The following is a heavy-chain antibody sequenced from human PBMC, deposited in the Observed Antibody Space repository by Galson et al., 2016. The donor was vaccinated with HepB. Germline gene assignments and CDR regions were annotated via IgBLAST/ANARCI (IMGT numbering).Heavy chain of an antibody. Sequence: SVKVSCKASGYTFTAYGVSWVRQAPGQGLEWMGWISGYDGRTHYAQNFQGRVAMTTDTSTSTVYMDLRSLRSDDTAVYYCARDFYGSGPYWHDVFDIWGQGTMVTVSS. CDR3: ARDFYGSGPYWHDVFDI. CDR2: ISGYDGRT. CDR1: GYTFTAYG. J-gene: IGHJ3*02. V-gene: IGHV1-18*01. D-gene: IGHD2-15*01.